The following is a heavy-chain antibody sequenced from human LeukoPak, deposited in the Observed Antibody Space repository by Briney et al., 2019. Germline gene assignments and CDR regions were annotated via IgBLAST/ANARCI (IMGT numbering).Heavy chain of an antibody. Sequence: SETLSLTCAVYGGSFSGYYWSWIRQPPGKGLEWIGEVNHSGSTNYNPSLKSRVTISVDTSKNQFSLKLSSVTAADTAVYYCARGRDAVPAASSPDCGMDVWGQGTTVTVSS. D-gene: IGHD2-2*01. CDR2: VNHSGST. J-gene: IGHJ6*02. CDR3: ARGRDAVPAASSPDCGMDV. CDR1: GGSFSGYY. V-gene: IGHV4-34*01.